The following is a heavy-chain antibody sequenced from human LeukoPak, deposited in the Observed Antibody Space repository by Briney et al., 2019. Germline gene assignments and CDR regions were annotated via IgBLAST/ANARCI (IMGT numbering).Heavy chain of an antibody. CDR1: GFTFDDYG. CDR2: INWNGGST. CDR3: ARVPSSGSYYYYYYYMDV. V-gene: IGHV3-20*04. D-gene: IGHD3-10*01. Sequence: PGGSLRLSCAASGFTFDDYGMSWVRQAPGKGLEWVSGINWNGGSTGYADSVKGRFTISRDNAKNSLYLQMNSLRAEDTAVYYCARVPSSGSYYYYYYYMDVWGKGTTVTISS. J-gene: IGHJ6*03.